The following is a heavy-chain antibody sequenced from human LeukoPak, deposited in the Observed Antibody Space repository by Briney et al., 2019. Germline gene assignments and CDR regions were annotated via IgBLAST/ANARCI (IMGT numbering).Heavy chain of an antibody. CDR3: ARDPRGITVMADYFDY. J-gene: IGHJ4*02. D-gene: IGHD6-19*01. V-gene: IGHV1-69*06. CDR2: IIPIFGTA. CDR1: GGTFTSYA. Sequence: ASVKVSCKASGGTFTSYAISWVRQAPGQGLEWMGGIIPIFGTANYAQKFQGGVTITADKSTSTAYMELSSLRAEDTAVYYCARDPRGITVMADYFDYWGQGTLVTVSS.